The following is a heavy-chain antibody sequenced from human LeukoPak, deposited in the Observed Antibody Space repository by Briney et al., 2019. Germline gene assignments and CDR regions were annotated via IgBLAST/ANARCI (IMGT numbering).Heavy chain of an antibody. CDR3: ARVYGSGSPYYYYYMDV. Sequence: ASVKVSRKASGYTFTGYYMHWVRQPPGRGLEWMGWINPNSGGTNYAQKFQGRVTMPRDTSISTAYMELSSLRYDGTAVYYCARVYGSGSPYYYYYMDVWGKGTTVTISS. CDR1: GYTFTGYY. J-gene: IGHJ6*03. CDR2: INPNSGGT. D-gene: IGHD3-10*01. V-gene: IGHV1-2*02.